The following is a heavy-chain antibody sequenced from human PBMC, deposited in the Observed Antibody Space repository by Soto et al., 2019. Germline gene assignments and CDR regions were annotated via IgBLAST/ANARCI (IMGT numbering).Heavy chain of an antibody. CDR3: ARDCSGGSCYPGMDV. D-gene: IGHD2-15*01. V-gene: IGHV3-11*04. CDR2: ISRSGSDI. CDR1: GFTFSDYS. Sequence: PGGSLRLSCAASGFTFSDYSMNWVRQAPGKGLEWVSYISRSGSDIYYADSVKGRFTISRDNAKNSLFLQMNSLRAEDTAVYFCARDCSGGSCYPGMDVWGQGTTVTVSS. J-gene: IGHJ6*02.